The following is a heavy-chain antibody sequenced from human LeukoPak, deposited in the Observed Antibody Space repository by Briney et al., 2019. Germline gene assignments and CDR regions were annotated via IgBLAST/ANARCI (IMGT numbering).Heavy chain of an antibody. CDR2: IYYSGST. Sequence: SETLSLTCTVSGGSISSYYWSWIRQPPGKGLEWIGYIYYSGSTNYNPSLKSRVTMSVDTSKNQFSLKLSSVTAADTAVYYCARDGGAMITFGGVIAGKDDAFDIWGQGTMVTVSS. CDR3: ARDGGAMITFGGVIAGKDDAFDI. V-gene: IGHV4-59*12. CDR1: GGSISSYY. J-gene: IGHJ3*02. D-gene: IGHD3-16*02.